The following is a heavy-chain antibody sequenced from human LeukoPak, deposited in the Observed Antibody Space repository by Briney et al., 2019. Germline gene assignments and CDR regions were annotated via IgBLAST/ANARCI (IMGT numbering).Heavy chain of an antibody. V-gene: IGHV4-59*08. CDR3: ASGELRYFDWLPRENWFDP. Sequence: SSETLSLTCTVSGGSLSTYYWSWIRQPPGKGLEWIGYIYYSGSTNYNPSLKSRVTISVDTSKNQFSLKLSSVTAADTAVYYCASGELRYFDWLPRENWFDPWGQGTLVTVSS. J-gene: IGHJ5*02. CDR2: IYYSGST. D-gene: IGHD3-9*01. CDR1: GGSLSTYY.